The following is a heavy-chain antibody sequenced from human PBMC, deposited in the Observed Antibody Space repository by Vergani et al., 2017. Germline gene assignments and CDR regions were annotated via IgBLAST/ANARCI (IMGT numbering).Heavy chain of an antibody. CDR3: AGIGENFGYCSGGSCPNTVDY. V-gene: IGHV1-69*11. J-gene: IGHJ4*02. CDR1: GGTFSSYA. Sequence: QVQLVQSGAEVKKPGSSVKVSCKASGGTFSSYAISWVRQAPGQGLEWMGRIIPILGTANYAQKFQGRVTITADESTSTAYMELSSLRAEDTAVYYCAGIGENFGYCSGGSCPNTVDYWGQGTLVTVSS. D-gene: IGHD2-15*01. CDR2: IIPILGTA.